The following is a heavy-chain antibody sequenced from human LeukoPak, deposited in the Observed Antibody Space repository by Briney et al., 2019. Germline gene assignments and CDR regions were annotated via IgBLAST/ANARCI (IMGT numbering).Heavy chain of an antibody. CDR1: GYTFTSYD. V-gene: IGHV1-69*05. Sequence: WASVKVSCKASGYTFTSYDINWVRQATGQGLEWMGGVIPIFGTANYAQKFQGRVTITTDESTSTAYMELSSLRSEDTAVYYCARSRVGGWFDAFDIWGQGTMVTVSS. CDR2: VIPIFGTA. CDR3: ARSRVGGWFDAFDI. D-gene: IGHD6-19*01. J-gene: IGHJ3*02.